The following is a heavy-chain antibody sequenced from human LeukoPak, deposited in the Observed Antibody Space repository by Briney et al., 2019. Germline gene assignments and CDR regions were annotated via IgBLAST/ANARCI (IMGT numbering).Heavy chain of an antibody. CDR3: AGDYGGNSDAFDI. Sequence: SETLSLTCTVSGDSISNYYWSWIRQPPGKGLEWIGYIYYSGSTNYSPSLKSRVTLSVDTSTNQFSLKLSSVTAADTAVYYCAGDYGGNSDAFDIWGQGTMVTVSS. CDR1: GDSISNYY. CDR2: IYYSGST. J-gene: IGHJ3*02. D-gene: IGHD4-23*01. V-gene: IGHV4-59*01.